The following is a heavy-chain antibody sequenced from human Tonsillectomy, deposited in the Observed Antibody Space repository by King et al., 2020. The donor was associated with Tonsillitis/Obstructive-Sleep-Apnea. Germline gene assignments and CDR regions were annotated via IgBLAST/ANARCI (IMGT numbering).Heavy chain of an antibody. CDR1: GFTFGDYA. Sequence: VQLVESGGGLVQPGRSLRLSCTASGFTFGDYAMSWVRQAPGKGLEWVGFIRSKAYGGTTEYAASVKGRFTISRDDSKSIAYLQMNSLKTEDTAVYYCTRDMSGILTGYYKEGYNLDYWGQGTLVTVSS. J-gene: IGHJ4*02. CDR3: TRDMSGILTGYYKEGYNLDY. CDR2: IRSKAYGGTT. D-gene: IGHD3-9*01. V-gene: IGHV3-49*04.